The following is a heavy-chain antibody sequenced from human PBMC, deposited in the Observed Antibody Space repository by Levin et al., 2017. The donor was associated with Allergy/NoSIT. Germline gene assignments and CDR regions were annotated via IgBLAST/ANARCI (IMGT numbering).Heavy chain of an antibody. J-gene: IGHJ6*02. V-gene: IGHV4-34*01. D-gene: IGHD3-16*02. CDR2: INHSGST. CDR1: GGSFSGYY. CDR3: ARVGDYVWGSYRYGYYYYGMDV. Sequence: SETLSLTCAVYGGSFSGYYWSWIRQPPGKGLEWIGEINHSGSTNYNPSLKSRVTISVDTSKNQFSLKLSSVTAADTAVYYCARVGDYVWGSYRYGYYYYGMDVWGQGTTVTVSS.